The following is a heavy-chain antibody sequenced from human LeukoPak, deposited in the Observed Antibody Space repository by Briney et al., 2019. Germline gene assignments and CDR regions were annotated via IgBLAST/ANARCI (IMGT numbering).Heavy chain of an antibody. CDR1: GGSISGYY. CDR3: ASGTPAIDP. J-gene: IGHJ5*02. Sequence: SETLSLTCTVSGGSISGYYWSWIRQPPGKGLEWIGYIYYSGSTNYNPSLKSRVTISIDTSKNQFSLKLSSVTAADTAVYYCASGTPAIDPWGQGTLVTVSS. V-gene: IGHV4-59*01. D-gene: IGHD1-14*01. CDR2: IYYSGST.